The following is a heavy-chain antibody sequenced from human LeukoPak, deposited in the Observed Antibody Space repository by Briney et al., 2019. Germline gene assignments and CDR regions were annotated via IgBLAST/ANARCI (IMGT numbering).Heavy chain of an antibody. CDR3: ARAPEWGKANYYYYMDV. J-gene: IGHJ6*03. D-gene: IGHD1-26*01. CDR2: INPNSGGT. Sequence: GASVKVSCKASGYTFTDYYMHWVRQAPGQGLEWMGWINPNSGGTGYAQKFQGRVTMTRNTSISTAYMELSSLRSEDTAVYYCARAPEWGKANYYYYMDVWGKGTTVTVSS. V-gene: IGHV1-2*02. CDR1: GYTFTDYY.